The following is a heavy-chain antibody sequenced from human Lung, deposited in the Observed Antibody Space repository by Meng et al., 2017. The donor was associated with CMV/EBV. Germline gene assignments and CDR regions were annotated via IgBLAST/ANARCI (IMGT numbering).Heavy chain of an antibody. CDR3: VRDLPPYYDFWSGYLDF. D-gene: IGHD3-3*01. J-gene: IGHJ4*02. Sequence: GGSXRLXCAASGFTFSGYCMNWVRQAPGKGLEWVSSISSSSTYIYYADSVKGRFTISRDNAKNSLYLEMNSLRAEDTAVYYCVRDLPPYYDFWSGYLDFWXQGTLVTVSS. V-gene: IGHV3-21*01. CDR2: ISSSSTYI. CDR1: GFTFSGYC.